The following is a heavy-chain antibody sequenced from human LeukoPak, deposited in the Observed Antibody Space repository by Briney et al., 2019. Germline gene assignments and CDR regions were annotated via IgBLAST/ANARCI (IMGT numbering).Heavy chain of an antibody. J-gene: IGHJ5*02. CDR2: IYYSGAT. Sequence: KSSETLSLTCTVSGGSISSGDSYRSWIRQPPGKGLEWIGYIYYSGATYYNPSLKSRVTISIDASKNQFSLKLSSVTAADTAVYYCARQAGAAAVNWFDPWGQGTLVTVSS. V-gene: IGHV4-30-4*01. D-gene: IGHD6-13*01. CDR3: ARQAGAAAVNWFDP. CDR1: GGSISSGDSY.